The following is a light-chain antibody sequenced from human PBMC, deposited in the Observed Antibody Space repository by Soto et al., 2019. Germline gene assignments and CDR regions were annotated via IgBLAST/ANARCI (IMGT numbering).Light chain of an antibody. J-gene: IGKJ2*01. CDR2: AAF. CDR1: QAIGNY. Sequence: DIQMTQSPSAMSASIGDRVTITCRASQAIGNYLAWFQQKPGQVPKRLIYAAFILQRGVPSRFSGSGSETEFTLTISGLQPEDFATYYCLQNDTYPRTFGQGTKVDIK. V-gene: IGKV1-17*03. CDR3: LQNDTYPRT.